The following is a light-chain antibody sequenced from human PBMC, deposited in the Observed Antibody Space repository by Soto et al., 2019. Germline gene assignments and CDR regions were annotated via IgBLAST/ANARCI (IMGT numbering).Light chain of an antibody. V-gene: IGLV1-44*01. J-gene: IGLJ2*01. CDR1: NSNIGSNT. Sequence: QSVLTQPPSASGTPGQRVTFSCSGSNSNIGSNTVNWYQQLPGTAPKLLIYSDTYRPSGVPDRFSGSKSGTSASRAISGLQFEDGADYYCATWDDSLSGVVFGGGTNLPAL. CDR3: ATWDDSLSGVV. CDR2: SDT.